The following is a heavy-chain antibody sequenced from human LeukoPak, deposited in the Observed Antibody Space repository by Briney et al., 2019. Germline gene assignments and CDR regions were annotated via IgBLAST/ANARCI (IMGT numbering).Heavy chain of an antibody. V-gene: IGHV4-59*01. J-gene: IGHJ4*02. CDR2: IYYSGST. Sequence: SETLSLTCTVSGGSISSYYWSWIRQPPGKGLEWIGYIYYSGSTNYNPSLKSRVTISVDTSKNQFSLKLSSVTAADTAVYYCATTDPSDNYFDYWGQGTLVTVS. CDR3: ATTDPSDNYFDY. CDR1: GGSISSYY. D-gene: IGHD2-15*01.